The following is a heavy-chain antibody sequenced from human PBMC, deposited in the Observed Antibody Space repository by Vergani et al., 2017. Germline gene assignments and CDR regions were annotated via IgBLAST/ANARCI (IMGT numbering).Heavy chain of an antibody. J-gene: IGHJ4*02. CDR3: ARWVREDGYNLYYFDY. V-gene: IGHV4-38-2*02. CDR2: IYHSGST. Sequence: QVQLQESGPGLVKPSETLSLTCTVSGGSISGYYWGWIRQPPGKGLEWIGSIYHSGSTYYNPSLKSRVTISVDTSKNQFSLKLSSVTAADTAVYYCARWVREDGYNLYYFDYWGQGTLVTVSS. D-gene: IGHD5-24*01. CDR1: GGSISGYY.